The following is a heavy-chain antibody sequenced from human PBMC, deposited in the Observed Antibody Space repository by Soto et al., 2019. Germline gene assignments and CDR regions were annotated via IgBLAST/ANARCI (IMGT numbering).Heavy chain of an antibody. D-gene: IGHD1-26*01. Sequence: PGESLKISCKGSGYSFTSYWIGWVRQMPGKGLEWMGIIYPGDSDTRYSPSFQGQVTISADKSISTAYLQWSSLKASDTAMYYCARREPGPKWQPLLVDYWGQGTLVTVSS. CDR2: IYPGDSDT. CDR1: GYSFTSYW. CDR3: ARREPGPKWQPLLVDY. J-gene: IGHJ4*02. V-gene: IGHV5-51*01.